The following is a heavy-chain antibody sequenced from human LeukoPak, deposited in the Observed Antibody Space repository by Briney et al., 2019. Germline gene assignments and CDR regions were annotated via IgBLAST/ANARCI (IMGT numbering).Heavy chain of an antibody. CDR3: ATDLRGNVHFDY. Sequence: ASVKVSCKASGYTFSIYGINWARQAPGQGLEWMGRITTYNGKTHYAQKFQGRVTMTTDTSTNTAFMELRSLRSDDVALYYCATDLRGNVHFDYWGQGTLVTVSS. V-gene: IGHV1-18*03. CDR1: GYTFSIYG. D-gene: IGHD1-1*01. J-gene: IGHJ4*02. CDR2: ITTYNGKT.